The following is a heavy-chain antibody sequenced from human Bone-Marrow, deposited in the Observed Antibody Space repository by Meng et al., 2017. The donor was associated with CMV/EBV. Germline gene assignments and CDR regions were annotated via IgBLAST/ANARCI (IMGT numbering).Heavy chain of an antibody. CDR3: ASHSGYNDLYYYYGMDV. V-gene: IGHV3-30*02. D-gene: IGHD3-22*01. CDR1: GFTFSSYG. J-gene: IGHJ6*02. CDR2: IRYDGSNK. Sequence: GESLKISCAASGFTFSSYGMHWVRQAPGKGLEWVAFIRYDGSNKYYADSVKGRFTISRDNSKNTLYLQMNSLRAEDTAVYYCASHSGYNDLYYYYGMDVWGQGTTVTVSS.